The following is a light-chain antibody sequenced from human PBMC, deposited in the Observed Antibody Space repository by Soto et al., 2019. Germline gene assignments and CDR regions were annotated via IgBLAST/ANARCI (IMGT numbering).Light chain of an antibody. Sequence: IVLTQSAGTLSLCPGKVATLFCRASQSVSRNYLAWYQQKNGQAPRFLIYTASRRATGIPDRFSGSGYGTDFNLTISRLETEDSAVYYCQQYSRAPITFGQGTRLEIK. CDR3: QQYSRAPIT. CDR2: TAS. J-gene: IGKJ5*01. V-gene: IGKV3-20*01. CDR1: QSVSRNY.